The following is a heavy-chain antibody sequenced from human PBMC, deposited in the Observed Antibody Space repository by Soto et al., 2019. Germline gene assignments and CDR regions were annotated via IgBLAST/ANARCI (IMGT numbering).Heavy chain of an antibody. D-gene: IGHD3-3*01. Sequence: QLQLQESGPGLVKPSETLSLICTVSGDSISSGRYHWGWIRQPPGKGLEFIATIHYTGNTHYNPSLRSRVTIFVDTSKSQFSLRLSSVPAADTAVYYCARAGGFGAVTPFMEYWGQGPLVTVSS. CDR1: GDSISSGRYH. CDR3: ARAGGFGAVTPFMEY. CDR2: IHYTGNT. V-gene: IGHV4-39*01. J-gene: IGHJ4*02.